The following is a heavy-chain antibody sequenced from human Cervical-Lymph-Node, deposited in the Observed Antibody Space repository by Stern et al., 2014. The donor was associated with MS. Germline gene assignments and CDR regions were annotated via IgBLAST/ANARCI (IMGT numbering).Heavy chain of an antibody. Sequence: VQLVESGTEVKKPGSSVTISCKPSGGSFNNYAVNWVRQAPGQGLEWMGGIIPIFGVTTYAQKFRGRVTIKAAKSLPTAYLQLTNLRSDDTAVYFCARDGSYEDYGDYATSVFDHWGQGTLVTVSS. D-gene: IGHD4-17*01. CDR1: GGSFNNYA. V-gene: IGHV1-69*17. J-gene: IGHJ4*02. CDR3: ARDGSYEDYGDYATSVFDH. CDR2: IIPIFGVT.